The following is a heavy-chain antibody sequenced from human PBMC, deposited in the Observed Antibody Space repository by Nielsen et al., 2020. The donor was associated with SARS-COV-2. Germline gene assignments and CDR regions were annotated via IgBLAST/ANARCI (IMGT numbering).Heavy chain of an antibody. CDR2: IDWDDDK. D-gene: IGHD4-11*01. CDR3: ARMDYSNYVGDAFDI. CDR1: GFSLSTSGMC. V-gene: IGHV2-70*11. Sequence: SGPTLVKPTQTLTLTCTFSGFSLSTSGMCVSWIRQPPGKALEWLARIDWDDDKYYSTSLKTRLTISKDTSKNQVVLTMTNMDPVDTATYYCARMDYSNYVGDAFDIWGQGTMVTASS. J-gene: IGHJ3*02.